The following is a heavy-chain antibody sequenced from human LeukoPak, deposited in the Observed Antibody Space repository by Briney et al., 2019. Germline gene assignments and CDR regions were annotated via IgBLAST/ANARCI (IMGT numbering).Heavy chain of an antibody. J-gene: IGHJ4*02. V-gene: IGHV3-30*02. CDR2: IRYDGSNK. Sequence: GGSLRLSCAASGFTFSNHGMNWVRQAPGKGLEWVAFIRYDGSNKYYADSVKGRFTISRDNSKNTLYLQMNSLRAEDTAVYYCAKPGYSGYDGADYWGQGTLVTVSS. CDR1: GFTFSNHG. D-gene: IGHD5-12*01. CDR3: AKPGYSGYDGADY.